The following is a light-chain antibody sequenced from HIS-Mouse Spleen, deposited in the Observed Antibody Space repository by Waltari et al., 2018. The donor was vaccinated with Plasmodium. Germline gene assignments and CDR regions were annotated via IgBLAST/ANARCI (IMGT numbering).Light chain of an antibody. Sequence: SYELTQPPSVSVSPGQTATITSPGDALPKKYAYRYQQKSGQAPVLVIYEDSKRPSGIPERFSGSSSGTMATLTISGAQVEDEADYYCYSTDSSGNHRVFGGGTKLTVL. CDR1: ALPKKY. CDR2: EDS. J-gene: IGLJ3*02. V-gene: IGLV3-10*01. CDR3: YSTDSSGNHRV.